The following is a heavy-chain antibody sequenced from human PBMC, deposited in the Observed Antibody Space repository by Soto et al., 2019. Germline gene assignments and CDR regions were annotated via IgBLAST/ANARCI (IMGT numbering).Heavy chain of an antibody. CDR3: TRGVLA. CDR1: GGSVSSGGYS. J-gene: IGHJ5*02. D-gene: IGHD2-8*01. V-gene: IGHV4-30-2*01. CDR2: ISPSGRP. Sequence: QVQLQESGSRLVRPSQPLSITCSVSGGSVSSGGYSWSWIRQAPGKGLEWIGFISPSGRPAYNPSLKSRVSISVDTYKNQISLELPSVTAADTAVYYCTRGVLAWGPGTLVTVSS.